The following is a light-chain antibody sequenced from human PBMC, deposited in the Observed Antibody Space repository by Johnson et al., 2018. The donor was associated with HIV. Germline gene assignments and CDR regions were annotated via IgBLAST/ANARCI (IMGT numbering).Light chain of an antibody. V-gene: IGLV1-51*02. CDR2: ENN. CDR3: GTWKSSLSAGGV. Sequence: QSVLTQPPSVSAAPGQKVTISCSGSSSNIGNNYVSWYQQLPGTAPKLLIYENNKRPSGIPDRFSGSKSGTSATLGITGLQTGDEADYYCGTWKSSLSAGGVFVTGTKCTVL. J-gene: IGLJ1*01. CDR1: SSNIGNNY.